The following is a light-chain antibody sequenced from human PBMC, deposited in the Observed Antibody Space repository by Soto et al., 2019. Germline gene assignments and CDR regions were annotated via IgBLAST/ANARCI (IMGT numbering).Light chain of an antibody. J-gene: IGLJ3*02. V-gene: IGLV1-47*01. CDR3: AAWDDSLSAWV. CDR2: KNN. CDR1: SSNIGTTH. Sequence: QSVLTQPPSASGTPGQRVTISCSGSSSNIGTTHIYWYQQLPGTAPKLLFYKNNQRPSGVPDRFSGSKSGTSASLAISGLRSEDEADYYCAAWDDSLSAWVFGGGTQLTVL.